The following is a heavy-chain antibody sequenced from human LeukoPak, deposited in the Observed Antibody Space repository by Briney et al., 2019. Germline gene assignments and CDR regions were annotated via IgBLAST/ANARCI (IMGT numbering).Heavy chain of an antibody. CDR2: ISSSSSYI. CDR3: ARASDGYDSSFDY. Sequence: GGSLRLSCAASGFTFSSYSMNWVRQAPGKGLEWVSSISSSSSYIYYADSVKGRFTISRDNAKNSLYLQMNSLRAEDTAVYYCARASDGYDSSFDYWGQGTLVTVSS. D-gene: IGHD5-12*01. V-gene: IGHV3-21*01. J-gene: IGHJ4*02. CDR1: GFTFSSYS.